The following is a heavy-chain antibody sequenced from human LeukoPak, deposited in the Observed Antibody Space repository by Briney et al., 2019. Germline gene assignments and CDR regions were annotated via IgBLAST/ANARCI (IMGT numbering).Heavy chain of an antibody. CDR1: GFTFSSYW. J-gene: IGHJ3*02. CDR2: INSDGSST. Sequence: PGGSLRLSCAASGFTFSSYWMHWVRQAPGKGLVWVSRINSDGSSTSYADSVKGRFTISRDNAKNTLYLQMNSLRAEDTAVYYCARGYLADAFDIWGQGTMVTVSS. CDR3: ARGYLADAFDI. D-gene: IGHD5-18*01. V-gene: IGHV3-74*01.